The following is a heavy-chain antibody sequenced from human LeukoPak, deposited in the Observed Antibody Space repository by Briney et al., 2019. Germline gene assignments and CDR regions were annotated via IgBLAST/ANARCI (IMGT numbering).Heavy chain of an antibody. CDR2: ISWNSGSI. J-gene: IGHJ3*02. Sequence: PGGSLRLSCAASGFTVGSNHMSWVRQAPGKGLEWVSGISWNSGSIGYADSVKGRFTISRDNAKKSLYLQMNSLRAEDTALYYCAKDSGVGATMIDAFDIWGQGTVVTVSS. CDR3: AKDSGVGATMIDAFDI. V-gene: IGHV3-9*01. CDR1: GFTVGSNH. D-gene: IGHD1-26*01.